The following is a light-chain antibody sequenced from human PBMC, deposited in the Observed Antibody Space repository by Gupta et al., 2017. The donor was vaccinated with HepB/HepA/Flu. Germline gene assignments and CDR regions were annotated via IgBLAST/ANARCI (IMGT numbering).Light chain of an antibody. CDR3: QQYNSWPWT. CDR2: GAS. CDR1: QSVSSY. J-gene: IGKJ1*01. V-gene: IGKV3-15*01. Sequence: IVMTQTPAPLSVSPGERATLSCRASQSVSSYLAWYQQKPGQAPKLLIYGASNRESGIPARFSGSGSGTEFTLTISSLQSEDFAVYYCQQYNSWPWTFGQGTKVEIK.